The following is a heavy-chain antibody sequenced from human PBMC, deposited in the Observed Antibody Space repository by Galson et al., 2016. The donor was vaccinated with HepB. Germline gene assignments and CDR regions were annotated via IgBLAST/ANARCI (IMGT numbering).Heavy chain of an antibody. CDR1: GFPFSNYW. J-gene: IGHJ4*02. V-gene: IGHV3-74*01. D-gene: IGHD6-13*01. Sequence: SLRLSCAASGFPFSNYWMHWVRQAPGKGPVWVSRINSDGSSTTYADSVKGRFTSSRDNAKNTLYLQMNSLSTEDTAVYYCTRVHREGIATAGLQIGGQGTLVIVSS. CDR3: TRVHREGIATAGLQI. CDR2: INSDGSST.